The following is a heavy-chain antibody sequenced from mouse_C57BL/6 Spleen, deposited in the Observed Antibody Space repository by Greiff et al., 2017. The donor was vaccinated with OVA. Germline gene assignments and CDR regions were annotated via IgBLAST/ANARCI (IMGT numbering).Heavy chain of an antibody. CDR1: GYTFTDYE. CDR3: TRGVYVYYAMDY. Sequence: VQLQESGAELVRPGASVTLSCKASGYTFTDYEMHWVKQTPVHGLEWIGAIDPETGGTAYNQKFKGKAILTADKSSSTAYMELRSLTSEDSAVYDCTRGVYVYYAMDYWGQGTSVTVSS. D-gene: IGHD2-3*01. CDR2: IDPETGGT. J-gene: IGHJ4*01. V-gene: IGHV1-15*01.